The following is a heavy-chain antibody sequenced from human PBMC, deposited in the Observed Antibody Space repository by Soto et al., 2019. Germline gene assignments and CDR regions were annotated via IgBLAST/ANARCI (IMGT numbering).Heavy chain of an antibody. V-gene: IGHV3-23*01. D-gene: IGHD3-3*01. CDR1: GFTFSSYA. CDR3: AKREQPRKYYDFWSNYYYGMDV. CDR2: ISGSGGST. Sequence: EVQLLESGGGLVQPGGSLRLSCAASGFTFSSYAMSWVRQAPGKGLEWVSAISGSGGSTYYADSVKGRFTISRDNSKKTLYLQMNSLRAEDTAVYYCAKREQPRKYYDFWSNYYYGMDVWGQGTTVTVSS. J-gene: IGHJ6*02.